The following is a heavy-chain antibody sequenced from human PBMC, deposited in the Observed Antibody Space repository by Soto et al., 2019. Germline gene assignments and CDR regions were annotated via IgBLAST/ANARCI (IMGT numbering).Heavy chain of an antibody. V-gene: IGHV3-23*01. CDR2: ITGSGCNT. D-gene: IGHD6-13*01. CDR1: GFTFNNYA. Sequence: QLLESGGGLVQPGGSLRLSCAASGFTFNNYAMSWVRQAPGTGLECVSAITGSGCNTYYADSVKGRFTISRDNSKNTLYLQMNSLRVDDTAVYYCAKTRYGRRPFDYWGQGTLVTVSS. J-gene: IGHJ4*02. CDR3: AKTRYGRRPFDY.